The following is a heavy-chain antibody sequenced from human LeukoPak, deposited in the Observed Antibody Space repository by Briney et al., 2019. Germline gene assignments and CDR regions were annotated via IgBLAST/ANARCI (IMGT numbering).Heavy chain of an antibody. CDR1: GYTFTGYS. CDR2: INPNSGGT. Sequence: ASVKVSCKASGYTFTGYSLHWVRQAPGLGLEWMGWINPNSGGTNYAQRFQGRVTMTRDTPISTAYMDLSSLTSDDTAVYYCARDLGGRYSWFDPWGQGTLVTVSS. CDR3: ARDLGGRYSWFDP. J-gene: IGHJ5*02. D-gene: IGHD1-26*01. V-gene: IGHV1-2*02.